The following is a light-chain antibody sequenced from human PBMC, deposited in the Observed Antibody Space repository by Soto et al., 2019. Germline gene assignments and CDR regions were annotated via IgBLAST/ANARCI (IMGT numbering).Light chain of an antibody. CDR1: QGISSY. CDR2: AAS. CDR3: QQYDSYPPT. Sequence: AIRMTQSPSSFSASTGDRVTITCRASQGISSYLAWYQQKPGKAPKLLIYAASTLQSGVPSRFSGSESGTDFTLTVSSLQSEDFATYYCQQYDSYPPTFGQGTKVEIK. V-gene: IGKV1-8*01. J-gene: IGKJ1*01.